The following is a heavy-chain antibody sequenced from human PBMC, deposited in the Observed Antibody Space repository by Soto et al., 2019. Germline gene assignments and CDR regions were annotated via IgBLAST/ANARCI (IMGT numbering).Heavy chain of an antibody. Sequence: ASVKVSCKASGYTFTSYGISWVRQAPGQGLEWMGWISAYNGNTNYAQKLQGRVTMTTDTSTSTAYMELRSLRSDDTAVYYCARAGYSGYDLRLGSGYYYYGMDVWGQGTTVTVSS. D-gene: IGHD5-12*01. CDR3: ARAGYSGYDLRLGSGYYYYGMDV. V-gene: IGHV1-18*01. J-gene: IGHJ6*02. CDR1: GYTFTSYG. CDR2: ISAYNGNT.